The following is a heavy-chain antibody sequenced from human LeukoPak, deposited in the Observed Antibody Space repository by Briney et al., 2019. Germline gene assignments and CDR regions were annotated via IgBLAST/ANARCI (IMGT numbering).Heavy chain of an antibody. D-gene: IGHD3-22*01. CDR3: AKDSSYYYDSNGYFDY. V-gene: IGHV3-30*18. CDR2: ISYDGSNK. CDR1: GFTFSIYG. Sequence: GGSLRLSCAASGFTFSIYGMHWVRQAPGKGLGWVAVISYDGSNKYYADSVKGRFTISRDNSKNTLYLQMNSLRAEDTAVYYCAKDSSYYYDSNGYFDYWGQGTLVTVSS. J-gene: IGHJ4*02.